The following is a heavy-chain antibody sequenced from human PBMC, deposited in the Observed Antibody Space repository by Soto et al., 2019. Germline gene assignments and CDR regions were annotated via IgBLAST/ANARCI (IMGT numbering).Heavy chain of an antibody. Sequence: QVQLVQSGAEVKKPGASVKLSCKASGYTFTDYYTHWVRQAPGQGLEWMGTINPSVGTTSYAQKFQDRVIMTRDTSTSAVYMELSSLRSEDTAVYYCARDLYSSSWYVRAFDIWGQGTMVIVSS. V-gene: IGHV1-46*03. CDR1: GYTFTDYY. J-gene: IGHJ3*02. D-gene: IGHD6-13*01. CDR2: INPSVGTT. CDR3: ARDLYSSSWYVRAFDI.